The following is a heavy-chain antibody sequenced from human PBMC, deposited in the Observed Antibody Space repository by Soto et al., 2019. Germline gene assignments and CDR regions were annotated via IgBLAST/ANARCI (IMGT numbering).Heavy chain of an antibody. Sequence: GESLKISCKGSGYNFACYWIAWVRQMPGKGLELMGIIYPSDSDTRYRPSFQGQVTISADKSISSAYLQWSRLRASDTAMYYCARGGVSTRTFDYWGQGTPVTVSS. CDR1: GYNFACYW. CDR2: IYPSDSDT. CDR3: ARGGVSTRTFDY. J-gene: IGHJ4*02. D-gene: IGHD3-3*01. V-gene: IGHV5-51*01.